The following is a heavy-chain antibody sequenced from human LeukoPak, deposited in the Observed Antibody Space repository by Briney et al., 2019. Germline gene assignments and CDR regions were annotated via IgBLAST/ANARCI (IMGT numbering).Heavy chain of an antibody. Sequence: GGSLRLSCAASGFTFSNYGMHWVRQAPGKRLEWVAVISYDESDKYYADSVKGRFTISRDNSKNTLYLQMNSLRPEDTAVYYCAKGVVAATNAAYYGMDVWGQGTTVTVSS. CDR3: AKGVVAATNAAYYGMDV. CDR2: ISYDESDK. V-gene: IGHV3-30*18. D-gene: IGHD2-15*01. J-gene: IGHJ6*02. CDR1: GFTFSNYG.